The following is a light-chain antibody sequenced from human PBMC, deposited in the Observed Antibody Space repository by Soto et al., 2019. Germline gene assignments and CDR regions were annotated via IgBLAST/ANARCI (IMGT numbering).Light chain of an antibody. Sequence: EIEVTQSTDTLSVSPGDRVTLSCRARQSVSSSLAWYQQRSGQAPRLLIYDTSTRAAGISARFSGSGSGTEFTLTISSLQSEDFAVYYCQQYIDWPPGTFGQGTKVDIK. CDR3: QQYIDWPPGT. J-gene: IGKJ1*01. CDR1: QSVSSS. V-gene: IGKV3-15*01. CDR2: DTS.